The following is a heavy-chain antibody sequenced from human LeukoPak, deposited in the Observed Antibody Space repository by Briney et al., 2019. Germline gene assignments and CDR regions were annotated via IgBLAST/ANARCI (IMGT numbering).Heavy chain of an antibody. CDR3: ASLDGLMGARSGNDVFDI. CDR2: IYYSGST. J-gene: IGHJ3*02. CDR1: GGSISSYY. D-gene: IGHD1-26*01. V-gene: IGHV4-59*01. Sequence: PSETLSLTCTVSGGSISSYYWSWIRQSPGMGLEWIGYIYYSGSTKCNPSLKSRVTISIDTSKNQFSLKLSSVTAADTAMYYCASLDGLMGARSGNDVFDIWGQGTMVTVSS.